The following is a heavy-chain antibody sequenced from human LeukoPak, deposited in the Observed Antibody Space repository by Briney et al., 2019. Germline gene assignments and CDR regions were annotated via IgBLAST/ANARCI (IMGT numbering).Heavy chain of an antibody. J-gene: IGHJ5*02. D-gene: IGHD3-3*01. Sequence: PETPSLTCTVSGGSISSYYWSWIWQPPGKGLEWIGYIYYSGSTNYNPSLKSRVAISVDTSKNQFSLKLTSVTAADTAVYYCARGGGLIFGVGYNWFGHWGQGTLVTVSS. CDR2: IYYSGST. V-gene: IGHV4-59*01. CDR1: GGSISSYY. CDR3: ARGGGLIFGVGYNWFGH.